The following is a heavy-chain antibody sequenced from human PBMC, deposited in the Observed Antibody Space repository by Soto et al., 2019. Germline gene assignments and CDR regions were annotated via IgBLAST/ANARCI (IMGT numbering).Heavy chain of an antibody. CDR1: GGSISSYY. J-gene: IGHJ3*02. CDR2: IYYSGST. D-gene: IGHD4-4*01. V-gene: IGHV4-59*08. CDR3: ARHDASTADGFDI. Sequence: PSETLSLTCTVSGGSISSYYWSWIRQPPGKGLEWIGYIYYSGSTNYNPSLKSRVTISVDTSKNQFSLKLSSVTAADTAVYYCARHDASTADGFDIWGQGTMVTVSS.